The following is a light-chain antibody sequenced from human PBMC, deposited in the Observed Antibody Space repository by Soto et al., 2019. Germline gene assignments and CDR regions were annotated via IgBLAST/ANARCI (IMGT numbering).Light chain of an antibody. V-gene: IGKV3-15*01. J-gene: IGKJ4*01. CDR1: QSVSSN. Sequence: EIVMTQSPATLSVSPGERATLSCRASQSVSSNLAWYQQKPGQAPRLLIYGASTRATGIPARFSGSGCGTEFTLTISSLQSEDFAVYYCQQYNNWPLTFGGGTKVEIQ. CDR3: QQYNNWPLT. CDR2: GAS.